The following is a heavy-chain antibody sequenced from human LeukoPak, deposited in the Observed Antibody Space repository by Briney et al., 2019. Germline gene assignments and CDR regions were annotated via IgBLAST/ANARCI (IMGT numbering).Heavy chain of an antibody. Sequence: SETLSLTCAVSGGSISSSNWWSWVRQPPGKGLEWIGEIYHSGSTNYNPSLKSRVTTSVDKSKNQFSLKLSSVTAADTAVYYCARDVAPRRGHFDYWGQGTLVTVSS. J-gene: IGHJ4*02. CDR3: ARDVAPRRGHFDY. D-gene: IGHD2-15*01. V-gene: IGHV4-4*02. CDR2: IYHSGST. CDR1: GGSISSSNW.